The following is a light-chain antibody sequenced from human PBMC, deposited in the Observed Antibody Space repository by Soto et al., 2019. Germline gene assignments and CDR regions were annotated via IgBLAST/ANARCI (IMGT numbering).Light chain of an antibody. J-gene: IGLJ1*01. CDR2: GTT. CDR3: QSYDGTLSGSYV. CDR1: SSNIGAGYD. Sequence: QSVLTQPSSVSGAPGQRVTISCTGSSSNIGAGYDVHWYQQLPGTAPKLIIYGTTNRPSGVPDRFSGSKSGTSASLAITGLQAEDEADDYCQSYDGTLSGSYVFGIGTKVTVL. V-gene: IGLV1-40*01.